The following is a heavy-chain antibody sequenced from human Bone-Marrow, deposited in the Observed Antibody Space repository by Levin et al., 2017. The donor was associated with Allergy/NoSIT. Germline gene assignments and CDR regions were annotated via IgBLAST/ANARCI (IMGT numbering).Heavy chain of an antibody. J-gene: IGHJ5*02. CDR3: ARGEVTMVGGLMTPNWIDP. D-gene: IGHD3-10*01. CDR1: GYTFSGFY. V-gene: IGHV1-2*02. CDR2: VNPHRGTT. Sequence: ASVKVSCKASGYTFSGFYIHWVRQAPGQGLEWKGWVNPHRGTTNYARKFQGRVTMTRDSSISTAYMELSRLTSDDTAVYYCARGEVTMVGGLMTPNWIDPWGQGTLVTVTS.